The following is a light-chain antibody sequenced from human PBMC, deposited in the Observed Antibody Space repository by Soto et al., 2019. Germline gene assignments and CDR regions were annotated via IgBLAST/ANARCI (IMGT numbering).Light chain of an antibody. CDR2: GAS. J-gene: IGKJ1*01. CDR1: QSVSSSY. CDR3: QQYGSSPQT. V-gene: IGKV3-20*01. Sequence: ETELTQSPGTLSLSPGQRATLSCRASQSVSSSYLAWYQQKPGQAPRLLIYGASSRATGIPDGFSGSGSGTDFTLTISRLEPEDFAVYYCQQYGSSPQTFGQGTKV.